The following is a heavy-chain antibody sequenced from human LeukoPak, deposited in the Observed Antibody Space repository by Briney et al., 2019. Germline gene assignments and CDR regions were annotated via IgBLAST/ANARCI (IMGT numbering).Heavy chain of an antibody. CDR3: AKDQIRLRPNWFDP. CDR2: INPGGSSI. CDR1: GFTFSSYW. Sequence: GGSLRLSCAASGFTFSSYWMHWVRQVPGKGLVWVARINPGGSSITYADSVKGRFTISRDNAKNTLYLQMNSLRAEDTAVYYCAKDQIRLRPNWFDPWGQGTLVTVSS. V-gene: IGHV3-74*01. J-gene: IGHJ5*02. D-gene: IGHD4-17*01.